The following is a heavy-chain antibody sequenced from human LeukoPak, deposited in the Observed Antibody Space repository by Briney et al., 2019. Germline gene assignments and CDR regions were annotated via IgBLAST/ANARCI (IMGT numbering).Heavy chain of an antibody. CDR3: ASEEYDYIWGSYRYWFDP. V-gene: IGHV1-2*02. D-gene: IGHD3-16*02. Sequence: ASVKVSCKASGYTFTGYYMHWVRQAPGQGLEWMGWINPNSGGTNYAQKFQGRVTMTRDTSISTAYMELSRLRSDDTAVYYCASEEYDYIWGSYRYWFDPWGQGTLVTVSS. CDR1: GYTFTGYY. J-gene: IGHJ5*02. CDR2: INPNSGGT.